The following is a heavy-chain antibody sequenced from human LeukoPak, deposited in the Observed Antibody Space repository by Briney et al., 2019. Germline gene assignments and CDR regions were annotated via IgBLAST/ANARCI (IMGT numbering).Heavy chain of an antibody. CDR2: IFYDGSS. D-gene: IGHD5-18*01. J-gene: IGHJ3*02. V-gene: IGHV4-39*02. CDR3: ARDGWIQLWLFSESPRRAFDI. CDR1: SGSIRNSNYY. Sequence: SETLSLTCTVSSGSIRNSNYYWGWIRQPPGKGLECIGSIFYDGSSDYNPALKSRVTISVDTSKNKFSLKVKSVTAADTAVYFCARDGWIQLWLFSESPRRAFDIWGQGTMVTVSS.